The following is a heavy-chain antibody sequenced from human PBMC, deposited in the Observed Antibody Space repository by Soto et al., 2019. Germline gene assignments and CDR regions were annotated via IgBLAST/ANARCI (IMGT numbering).Heavy chain of an antibody. V-gene: IGHV3-48*03. CDR1: GFTFSNFE. CDR2: INTAGSTK. Sequence: GGSLRLSYAASGFTFSNFEMHWVRQAPGKGLEWVSYINTAGSTKYYAESVKGRFTISRDNARNSLFLQMNSLRAEDTAVYYCARAECSTPNCLTAYYSYGLDVWGQGTTVTVSS. D-gene: IGHD2-2*01. CDR3: ARAECSTPNCLTAYYSYGLDV. J-gene: IGHJ6*02.